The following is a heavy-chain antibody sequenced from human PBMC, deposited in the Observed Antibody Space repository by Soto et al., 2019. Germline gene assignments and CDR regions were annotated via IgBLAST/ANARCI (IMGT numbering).Heavy chain of an antibody. CDR3: ARGGLGRQLDPENYYCYGMDV. J-gene: IGHJ6*02. CDR2: ISAYNGNT. V-gene: IGHV1-18*01. D-gene: IGHD6-13*01. Sequence: ASVKVSCKASGYTFTSYGISWVRQAPGQGLEWMGWISAYNGNTNYAQKFQGRVTITADKSTSTAYMELSSLRSEDTAVYYCARGGLGRQLDPENYYCYGMDVWGQGTTVTVSS. CDR1: GYTFTSYG.